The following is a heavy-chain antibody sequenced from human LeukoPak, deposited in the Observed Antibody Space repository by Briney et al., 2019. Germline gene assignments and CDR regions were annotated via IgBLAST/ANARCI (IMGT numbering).Heavy chain of an antibody. D-gene: IGHD3-22*01. CDR3: ARFTGGDSSGYYED. V-gene: IGHV3-33*01. J-gene: IGHJ4*02. Sequence: GRSLRLSCAASGFTFSRHGMHWVRLAPGKGLEWVAFIAYVGRIANYADSVKGRFTISRDNSKNTVYLQMNSLRAEDTAVYCCARFTGGDSSGYYEDWGQGTLVTVSS. CDR1: GFTFSRHG. CDR2: IAYVGRIA.